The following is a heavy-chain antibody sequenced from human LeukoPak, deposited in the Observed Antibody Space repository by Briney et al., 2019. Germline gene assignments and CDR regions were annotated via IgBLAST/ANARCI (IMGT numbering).Heavy chain of an antibody. J-gene: IGHJ6*03. D-gene: IGHD3-3*01. CDR1: NYTFTSYG. CDR2: IIPIFGTA. CDR3: ASQSTVYDFWSGSYYMDV. V-gene: IGHV1-69*13. Sequence: SVKVSCKASNYTFTSYGISWVRQAPGQGLEWMGGIIPIFGTANYAQKFQGRVTITADESTSTAYMELSSLRSEDTAVYYCASQSTVYDFWSGSYYMDVWGKGTTVTVSS.